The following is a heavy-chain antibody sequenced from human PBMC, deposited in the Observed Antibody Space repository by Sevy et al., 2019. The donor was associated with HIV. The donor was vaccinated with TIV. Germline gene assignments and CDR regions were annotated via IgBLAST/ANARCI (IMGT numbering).Heavy chain of an antibody. CDR1: GFTFSSYG. Sequence: GGSLRLSCAASGFTFSSYGMHWVRQAPGKGLEWVAVIWYDGSNKYYADSVKGRFTISRDKSKNTLYLQMNSLRAEDTAVYYCARGSHSYCYYFDYWGQGTLVTVSS. D-gene: IGHD5-18*01. CDR2: IWYDGSNK. CDR3: ARGSHSYCYYFDY. V-gene: IGHV3-33*01. J-gene: IGHJ4*02.